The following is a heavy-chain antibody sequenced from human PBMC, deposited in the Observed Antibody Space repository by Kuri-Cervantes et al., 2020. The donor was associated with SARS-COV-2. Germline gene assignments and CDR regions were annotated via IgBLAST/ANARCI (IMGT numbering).Heavy chain of an antibody. Sequence: GESLKISCAASGFTFSSYGMHWVRQAPGKGLEWVAVIWYDGSNKYYADSVKGRFTIPRDNSKNTLYLQMNSLRAEDTAVYCCALYGDYYYWGQGTLVTVSS. V-gene: IGHV3-33*08. CDR1: GFTFSSYG. CDR2: IWYDGSNK. J-gene: IGHJ4*02. D-gene: IGHD4-17*01. CDR3: ALYGDYYY.